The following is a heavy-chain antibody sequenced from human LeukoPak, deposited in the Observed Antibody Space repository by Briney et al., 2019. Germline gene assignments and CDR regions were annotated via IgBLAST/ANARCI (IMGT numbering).Heavy chain of an antibody. CDR3: ARSSYSSSSSV. D-gene: IGHD6-6*01. Sequence: PGGSLRLSCAVSGFTFSGFWMSWSRQAPGKGLEWVASINSDGSEGYYADVVKGRFTISRDNAKNSLYLQRNSLRAEDTAVYYCARSSYSSSSSVWGQGTMGTVSS. CDR2: INSDGSEG. J-gene: IGHJ3*01. CDR1: GFTFSGFW. V-gene: IGHV3-7*03.